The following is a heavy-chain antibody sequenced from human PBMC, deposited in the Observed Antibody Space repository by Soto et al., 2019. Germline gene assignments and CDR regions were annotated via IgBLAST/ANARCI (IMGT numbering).Heavy chain of an antibody. D-gene: IGHD3-10*01. Sequence: QVQLQESGPGLVKPSQTLSLTCTVSGGSLSSGDYHWGWIRQPPGKGLEWIAYIHYSGAAHYNPSLRGRLTISVDTSNNQFSLKRTSVTAADTAVYYCASYHYGSATFSAFDYWGKGTLVAVSS. CDR1: GGSLSSGDYH. CDR2: IHYSGAA. V-gene: IGHV4-30-4*01. J-gene: IGHJ4*02. CDR3: ASYHYGSATFSAFDY.